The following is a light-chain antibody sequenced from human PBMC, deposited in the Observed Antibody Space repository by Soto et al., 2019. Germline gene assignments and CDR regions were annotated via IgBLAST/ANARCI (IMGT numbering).Light chain of an antibody. Sequence: EIVMTQSPATLSVSPGEKATLSCRASQSVGSRLAWYQQRYGQAPRLVIYVASTRATGVAARFSGSGSGTEFTLIISNLESEDFAVYFCQHYNNWPYTFGQGT. CDR2: VAS. CDR1: QSVGSR. CDR3: QHYNNWPYT. V-gene: IGKV3-15*01. J-gene: IGKJ2*01.